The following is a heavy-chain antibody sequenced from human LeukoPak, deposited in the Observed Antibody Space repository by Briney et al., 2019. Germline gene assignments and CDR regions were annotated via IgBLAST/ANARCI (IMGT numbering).Heavy chain of an antibody. CDR1: GFTFSSYA. D-gene: IGHD2-2*02. CDR2: ISSNGGST. J-gene: IGHJ4*02. CDR3: AKDPGRYCSSTSCYTGFDY. V-gene: IGHV3-64*01. Sequence: GGSLRLSCAASGFTFSSYAMHWVRQAPGKGLEYVSAISSNGGSTYYANSVKGRFTISRDNSKNTLYLQMNSLRAEDTAVYYCAKDPGRYCSSTSCYTGFDYWGQGTLVTVSS.